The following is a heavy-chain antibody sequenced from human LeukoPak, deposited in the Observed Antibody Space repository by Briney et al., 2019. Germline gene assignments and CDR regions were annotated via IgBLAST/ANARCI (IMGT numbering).Heavy chain of an antibody. CDR2: ISYGGSNK. CDR3: ARDGEDPKDRETFDY. D-gene: IGHD2-15*01. CDR1: GFTFSSYA. Sequence: GGSLRLSCAASGFTFSSYAMHWVRQAPGKGLEWVAVISYGGSNKYYADSVKGRFTISRDNSKNTLYLQMNSLRAEDTAVYYCARDGEDPKDRETFDYWGQGTLVTVSS. V-gene: IGHV3-30-3*01. J-gene: IGHJ4*02.